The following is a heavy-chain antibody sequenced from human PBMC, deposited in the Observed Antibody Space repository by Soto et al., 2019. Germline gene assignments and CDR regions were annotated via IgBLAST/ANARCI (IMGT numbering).Heavy chain of an antibody. Sequence: EVQLLESGGGLVQRGGSLRLSCEASGFPFSTYAMTWVRQVPGKGLEWVSTTSNGGNTEFAESVRGRFTVFRDNSKNTIYLQMSSLRAEDSAIYFCAKDFQPGLIVPTKSGFDPWGQGTPVTVSS. D-gene: IGHD2-15*01. CDR2: TSNGGNT. CDR1: GFPFSTYA. J-gene: IGHJ5*02. CDR3: AKDFQPGLIVPTKSGFDP. V-gene: IGHV3-23*01.